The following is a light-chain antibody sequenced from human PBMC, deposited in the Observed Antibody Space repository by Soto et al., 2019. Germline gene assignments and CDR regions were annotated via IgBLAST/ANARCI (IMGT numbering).Light chain of an antibody. J-gene: IGLJ2*01. Sequence: QSALIQPASVSGSPGQSITTSCTGTSRDVGGSNYVSWYQHHPHRAPKLLIYEVSYRPSGVSSRFSGSKSGNTASLTISGLQADDDADYYCSSYTSSNTLEVFGVGTKLTVL. CDR2: EVS. CDR3: SSYTSSNTLEV. V-gene: IGLV2-14*01. CDR1: SRDVGGSNY.